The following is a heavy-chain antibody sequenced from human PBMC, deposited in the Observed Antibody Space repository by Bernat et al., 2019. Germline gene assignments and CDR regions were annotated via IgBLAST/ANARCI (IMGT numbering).Heavy chain of an antibody. CDR2: ISSSSSTI. D-gene: IGHD2-2*01. CDR3: AKDVVVVPAAMGYFQH. CDR1: GFTFSSYS. V-gene: IGHV3-48*01. J-gene: IGHJ1*01. Sequence: EVQLVESGGGLVQPGGSLRLSCAASGFTFSSYSMNWVRQAPGKGLEWVSYISSSSSTIYYADSVKGRFTISRDNSKNTLYLQMTSLRAEDTAVYYCAKDVVVVPAAMGYFQHWGQGTLVTVSS.